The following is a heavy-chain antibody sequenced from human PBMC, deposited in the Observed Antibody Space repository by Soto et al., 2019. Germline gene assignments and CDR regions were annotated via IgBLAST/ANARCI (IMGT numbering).Heavy chain of an antibody. D-gene: IGHD3-22*01. CDR3: ARDRDYYDSSGYFDY. CDR1: GGSISSYY. J-gene: IGHJ4*02. V-gene: IGHV4-4*07. Sequence: EALSLSCTYAGGSISSYYCCWIRQPAGKGLEWIGRIYTSGSTNYNPSLKSRVTMSVDTSKNQFSLTLSSVTAADTAVYYCARDRDYYDSSGYFDYWGQGTLVTVSS. CDR2: IYTSGST.